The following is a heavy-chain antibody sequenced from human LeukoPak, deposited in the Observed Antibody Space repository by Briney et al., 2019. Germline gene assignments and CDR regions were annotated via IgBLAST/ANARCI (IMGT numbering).Heavy chain of an antibody. CDR1: GGTFSSYA. CDR2: IIPILGIA. D-gene: IGHD2-2*02. J-gene: IGHJ4*02. Sequence: SVKVSCKASGGTFSSYAISWVRQAPGQGLEWMGRIIPILGIANYAQRFQGRVTITADKSTSTAYMELSSLRSEDTAVYYCARVVPAAIFDYWGQGTLVTVSS. CDR3: ARVVPAAIFDY. V-gene: IGHV1-69*04.